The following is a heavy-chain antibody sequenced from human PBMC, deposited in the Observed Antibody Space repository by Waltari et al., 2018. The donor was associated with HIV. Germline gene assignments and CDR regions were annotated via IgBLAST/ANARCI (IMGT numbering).Heavy chain of an antibody. Sequence: QVQLVQSGAEVNKPGASVKVSCMSSGNIFPHNYIPCVRQAPGKVLEWMGWINPRSGGTNSAQKFQGRVTMTWDTSINTAYMELSGLRSDDTAVYFCARDRSIVSRHYDNAVSPYFDNWGQGTLVSVSS. D-gene: IGHD3-22*01. CDR1: GNIFPHNY. J-gene: IGHJ4*02. CDR2: INPRSGGT. CDR3: ARDRSIVSRHYDNAVSPYFDN. V-gene: IGHV1-2*02.